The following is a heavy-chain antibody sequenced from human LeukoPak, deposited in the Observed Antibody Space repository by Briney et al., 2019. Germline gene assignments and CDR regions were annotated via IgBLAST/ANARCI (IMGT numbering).Heavy chain of an antibody. J-gene: IGHJ4*02. V-gene: IGHV3-23*01. CDR2: ISGGSSST. CDR1: GFTFSSYA. D-gene: IGHD6-19*01. Sequence: PGGSLRLSCAASGFTFSSYAMSWVRQAPGKGLEWVSSISGGSSSTYYADSVKGRFTISRDNFKNTLYLQMNSLRVEDTAVYYCAGASSSGFNTDYWGQGTLVTVSA. CDR3: AGASSSGFNTDY.